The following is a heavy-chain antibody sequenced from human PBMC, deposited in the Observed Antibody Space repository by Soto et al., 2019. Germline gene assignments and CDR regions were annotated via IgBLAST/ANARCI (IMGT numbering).Heavy chain of an antibody. D-gene: IGHD2-2*01. J-gene: IGHJ4*02. Sequence: EVQLVQSGGDLVQPGGSLRLSCVASGFTFSTYWMTWVRQAPGMGLEWVAGIKEDASEKVYVDSVKGRFSISRDNAKNSLYLQLNSLRAGDTAVYYCATAISSPFSNFDSWGQGSLVTVSS. CDR1: GFTFSTYW. CDR2: IKEDASEK. V-gene: IGHV3-7*01. CDR3: ATAISSPFSNFDS.